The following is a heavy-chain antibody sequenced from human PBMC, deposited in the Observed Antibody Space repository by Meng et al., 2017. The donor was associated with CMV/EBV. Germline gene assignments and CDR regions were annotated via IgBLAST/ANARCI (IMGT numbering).Heavy chain of an antibody. Sequence: CAASGFTVSSNYMSWVRQAPGKGMEWVSGIDWNGGSTGYADSVKGRFTISRDDAKNSLYLQMNSLRAEDTALYYCAGVRTASLHFDLWGRGTLVTVSS. CDR2: IDWNGGST. CDR3: AGVRTASLHFDL. D-gene: IGHD3-10*01. J-gene: IGHJ2*01. V-gene: IGHV3-20*04. CDR1: GFTVSSNY.